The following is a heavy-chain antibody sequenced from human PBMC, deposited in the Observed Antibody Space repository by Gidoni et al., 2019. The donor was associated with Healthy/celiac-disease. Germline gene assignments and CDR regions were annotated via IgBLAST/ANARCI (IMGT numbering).Heavy chain of an antibody. CDR3: AVVTGVPVPTVGLFDY. J-gene: IGHJ4*02. CDR1: GYSISSGNY. CDR2: ISHSGST. Sequence: QVQLQETGPGLVKPSETLSLTCTGSGYSISSGNYWGGIRQPPGKGVGWTWSISHSGSTYYNPSLKCRVTISVDTSKNQFSLKLSSVTAADTAVYYFAVVTGVPVPTVGLFDYWGQGTLFTVSS. V-gene: IGHV4-38-2*02. D-gene: IGHD2-21*02.